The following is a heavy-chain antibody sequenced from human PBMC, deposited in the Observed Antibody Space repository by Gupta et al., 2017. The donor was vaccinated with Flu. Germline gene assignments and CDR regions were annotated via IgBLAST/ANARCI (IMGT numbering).Heavy chain of an antibody. J-gene: IGHJ6*02. D-gene: IGHD4-17*01. Sequence: GVRQAPGKGLEWVAVISSDGSNKHYADSVKGRFTISRDDSKNTVWLQMDSLRGDDTAVYYCAKHGTVTTSMITYFYYYGMDVWGQGTTVSVSS. CDR2: ISSDGSNK. CDR3: AKHGTVTTSMITYFYYYGMDV. V-gene: IGHV3-30*18.